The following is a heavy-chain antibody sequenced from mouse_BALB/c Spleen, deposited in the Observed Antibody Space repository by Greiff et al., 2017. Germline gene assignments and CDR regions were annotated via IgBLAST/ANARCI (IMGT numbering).Heavy chain of an antibody. V-gene: IGHV1-82*01. J-gene: IGHJ3*01. Sequence: QVQLKQSGPELVKPGASVKISCKASGYAFSSSWMNWVKQRPGQGLEWIGRIYPGDGDTNYNGKFKGKATLTADKSSSTAYMQLSSLTSVDSAVYFCARDSGHLFAYWGQGTLVTVSA. CDR3: ARDSGHLFAY. CDR1: GYAFSSSW. CDR2: IYPGDGDT. D-gene: IGHD6-1*01.